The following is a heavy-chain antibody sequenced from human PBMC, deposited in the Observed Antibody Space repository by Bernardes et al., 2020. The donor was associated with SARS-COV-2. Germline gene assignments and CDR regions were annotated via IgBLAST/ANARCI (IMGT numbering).Heavy chain of an antibody. CDR1: GYSFTRYW. J-gene: IGHJ6*02. Sequence: GACLKISSNGAGYSFTRYWIGWVRPIPGKGLEWMGIIYPGDSDTRYSPSFQGQVTISADKSISTAYLQWSSLKASDTAMYYCARHKPPGYCSSTSCYKGYYYYYGMDVWGQGTTVTVSS. V-gene: IGHV5-51*01. CDR3: ARHKPPGYCSSTSCYKGYYYYYGMDV. D-gene: IGHD2-2*02. CDR2: IYPGDSDT.